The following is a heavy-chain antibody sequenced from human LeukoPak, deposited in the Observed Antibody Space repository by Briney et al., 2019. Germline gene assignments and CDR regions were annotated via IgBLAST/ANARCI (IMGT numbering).Heavy chain of an antibody. J-gene: IGHJ6*02. CDR1: GFTFSSYS. V-gene: IGHV3-48*01. CDR3: ARGPYDSSGYYFRPYYYYYGMDV. Sequence: PGGSLRLSCAASGFTFSSYSMNWVRQAPGKGLEWVSYISSSSSTIYYADSVKGRFTISRDNAKNSLYLQMNSLRAEDTAVYYCARGPYDSSGYYFRPYYYYYGMDVWGQGTTVTVSS. D-gene: IGHD3-22*01. CDR2: ISSSSSTI.